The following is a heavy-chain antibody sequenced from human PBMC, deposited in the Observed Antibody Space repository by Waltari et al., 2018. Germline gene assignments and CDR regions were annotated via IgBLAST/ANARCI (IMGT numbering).Heavy chain of an antibody. D-gene: IGHD6-13*01. V-gene: IGHV3-23*04. CDR3: AKGLAAAGPDAFDI. J-gene: IGHJ3*02. CDR1: GFTFSSYA. Sequence: EVQLVESGGGLVQPGGSLRLSCAASGFTFSSYAMIWVRQDPGKGVEGVSGISGSGGSTYYADSVKGRFTISRDNSKNTRYLQMNSLRAEDTAVYYCAKGLAAAGPDAFDIWGQGTMVTVSS. CDR2: ISGSGGST.